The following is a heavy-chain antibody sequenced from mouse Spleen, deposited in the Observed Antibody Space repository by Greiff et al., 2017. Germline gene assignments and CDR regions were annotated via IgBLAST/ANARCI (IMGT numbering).Heavy chain of an antibody. CDR2: IDPSDSYT. J-gene: IGHJ2*01. Sequence: VQLQQPGAELVMPGASVKLSCKASGYTFTSYWMHWVKQRPGQGLEWIGEIDPSDSYTNYNQKFKGKATLTVDKSSSTAYMQLSSLTSEDSAVYYCARGDYYGSSHYYFDYWGQGTTLTVSS. D-gene: IGHD1-1*01. V-gene: IGHV1-69*01. CDR3: ARGDYYGSSHYYFDY. CDR1: GYTFTSYW.